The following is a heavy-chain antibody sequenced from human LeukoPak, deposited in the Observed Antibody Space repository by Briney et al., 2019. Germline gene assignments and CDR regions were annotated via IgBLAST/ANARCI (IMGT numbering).Heavy chain of an antibody. CDR1: GFNFGSYS. V-gene: IGHV3-23*01. CDR3: ARKSASGNYPLDY. J-gene: IGHJ4*02. Sequence: GGSLRLSCAASGFNFGSYSMTWVRQAPGEGLEWVSVISADSATTFYADSVKGRFTISRDNAKNTVFLQMSSLRAEDTALYYCARKSASGNYPLDYWGQGTLVTVSS. D-gene: IGHD3-10*01. CDR2: ISADSATT.